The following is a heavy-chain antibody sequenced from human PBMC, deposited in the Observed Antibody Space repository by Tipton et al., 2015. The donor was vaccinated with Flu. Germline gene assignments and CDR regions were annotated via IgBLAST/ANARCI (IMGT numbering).Heavy chain of an antibody. Sequence: QLVQSGAEVKKPGASVKVSCNASGYSFIDYYMHWVRQAPGQGLEWMGWINPNSGGTNYAQKFQGRVTMTTDTSVSTAYMELSRLTSDDTAVYFCARLRRLLRDSFDPWGQGTLVTVSS. CDR1: GYSFIDYY. J-gene: IGHJ5*02. CDR3: ARLRRLLRDSFDP. CDR2: INPNSGGT. D-gene: IGHD3-9*01. V-gene: IGHV1-2*02.